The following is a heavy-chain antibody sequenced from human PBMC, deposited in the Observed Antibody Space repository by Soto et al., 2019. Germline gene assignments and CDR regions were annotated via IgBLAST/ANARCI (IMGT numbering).Heavy chain of an antibody. J-gene: IGHJ6*02. CDR2: ISYDGSNK. CDR3: ARDPDSNGNYGMDV. CDR1: GFTFSSYA. D-gene: IGHD6-25*01. Sequence: QVQLVETGEGVVQPGRSLRLSCAASGFTFSSYAMHWVRQAPGKGLEWVAVISYDGSNKYYADSVKGRFTISRDNSKNTLYLQMNSLRAEDTAVYYCARDPDSNGNYGMDVWGQGTTVTVSS. V-gene: IGHV3-30-3*01.